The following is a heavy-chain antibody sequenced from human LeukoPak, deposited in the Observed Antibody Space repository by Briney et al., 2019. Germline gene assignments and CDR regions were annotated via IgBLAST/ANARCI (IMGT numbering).Heavy chain of an antibody. D-gene: IGHD6-6*01. J-gene: IGHJ4*02. V-gene: IGHV4-59*12. Sequence: SETLSLTCTVSGGSLSSYYWGWIRQPPGKGLEWIGYISDSGSTYYTPSLKTRATMSADTSKNQLSLRLVSVTAADTAVYYCARDRPNSSSLDYWGQGTLVTVSS. CDR3: ARDRPNSSSLDY. CDR1: GGSLSSYY. CDR2: ISDSGST.